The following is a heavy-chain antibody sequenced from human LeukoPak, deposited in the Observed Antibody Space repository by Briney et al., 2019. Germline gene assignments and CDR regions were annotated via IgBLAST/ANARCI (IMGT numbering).Heavy chain of an antibody. Sequence: PSETLSPTCTVSGGSISSYYWSWIRQPPGKGLEWIGYIYTSGSTNYNPSLKSRVTISVDTSKNQFSLKLSSVTAADTAVYYCARHAHSSGWYGYYDYWGQGTLVTVSS. D-gene: IGHD6-19*01. J-gene: IGHJ4*02. CDR2: IYTSGST. V-gene: IGHV4-4*09. CDR3: ARHAHSSGWYGYYDY. CDR1: GGSISSYY.